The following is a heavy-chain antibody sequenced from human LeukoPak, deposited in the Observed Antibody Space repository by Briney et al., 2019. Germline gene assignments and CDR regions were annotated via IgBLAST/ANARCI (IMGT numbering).Heavy chain of an antibody. CDR1: NYSISNGYF. CDR3: AREDYGGTSGLDY. Sequence: SETLSLTCSVSNYSISNGYFWGWIRQPPGRGLEWIGSLHHTGGTYYKPSLNSRVTISVDTSKNQFSLRLSSVTAADTAVYYCAREDYGGTSGLDYWGQGTLVTVSS. J-gene: IGHJ4*02. V-gene: IGHV4-38-2*02. CDR2: LHHTGGT. D-gene: IGHD4-23*01.